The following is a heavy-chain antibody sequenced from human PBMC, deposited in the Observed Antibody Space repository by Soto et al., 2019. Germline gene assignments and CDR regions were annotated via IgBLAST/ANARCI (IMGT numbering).Heavy chain of an antibody. CDR1: GFTFSTFS. Sequence: EVQLVESGGGSVQPGGSLRLSCAASGFTFSTFSMNWVRQAPGRGLEWISYISGVGRPISYADSVKGRFTISRDNAKNSLYLQMDSLTDDDTAVYYCARDLGWAFDSWGQGTLVTVSS. CDR2: ISGVGRPI. J-gene: IGHJ4*02. V-gene: IGHV3-48*02. D-gene: IGHD6-19*01. CDR3: ARDLGWAFDS.